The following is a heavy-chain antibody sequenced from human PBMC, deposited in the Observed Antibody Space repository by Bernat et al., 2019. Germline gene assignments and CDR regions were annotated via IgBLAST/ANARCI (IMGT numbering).Heavy chain of an antibody. V-gene: IGHV3-30*18. Sequence: VQLLESGGGLVQPGGSLRLSCAASGFTFSSYGMHWVRQAPGKGLEWVAVISYDGSNKYYADSVKGRFTISRDNSKNTLYLQMNSLRAEDTAVYYCAKEAGYCSGGSCYSSEYYGMDVWGQGTTVTVSS. D-gene: IGHD2-15*01. CDR1: GFTFSSYG. CDR2: ISYDGSNK. J-gene: IGHJ6*02. CDR3: AKEAGYCSGGSCYSSEYYGMDV.